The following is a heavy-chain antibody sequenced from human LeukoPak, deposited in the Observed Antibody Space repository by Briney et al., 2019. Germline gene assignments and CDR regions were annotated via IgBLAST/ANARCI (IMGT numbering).Heavy chain of an antibody. CDR3: ARGDRDYDILTGYFDY. D-gene: IGHD3-9*01. V-gene: IGHV1-2*02. Sequence: ASVTVSCKASGYTFTGYYMHWVRQAPGQGLEWMGWINPNSGGTNYAQKFQGRVTMTRDTSISTAYMELSRLRSDDTAVYYCARGDRDYDILTGYFDYWGQGTLVTVSS. J-gene: IGHJ4*02. CDR2: INPNSGGT. CDR1: GYTFTGYY.